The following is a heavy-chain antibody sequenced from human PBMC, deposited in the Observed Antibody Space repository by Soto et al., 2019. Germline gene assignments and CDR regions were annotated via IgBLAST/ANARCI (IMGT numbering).Heavy chain of an antibody. CDR1: GGTFSSYA. CDR2: IIPIFGTA. V-gene: IGHV1-69*06. Sequence: SVKVSCKASGGTFSSYAISWVRQAPGQGLEWMGGIIPIFGTANYAQKFQGRVTITADKSTSTAYMELSSLRSEDTAVYYCAIVKHGKADYCYYSGIDVWGQGTTVTVSS. CDR3: AIVKHGKADYCYYSGIDV. J-gene: IGHJ6*02.